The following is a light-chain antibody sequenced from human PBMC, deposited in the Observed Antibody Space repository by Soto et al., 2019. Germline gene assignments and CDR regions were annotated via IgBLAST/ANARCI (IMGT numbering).Light chain of an antibody. CDR2: LGS. V-gene: IGKV2-28*01. CDR1: QSLLHSNGYTY. Sequence: IVMTQSPLSLLVTPGEPASFSCRSSQSLLHSNGYTYLDLYLQKPGQSPQLLIYLGSNRVSGVPDRFRGSVSGTDFTLKISRVEAEDVGVYFCMQALQTPWTFGQGTKVDIK. CDR3: MQALQTPWT. J-gene: IGKJ1*01.